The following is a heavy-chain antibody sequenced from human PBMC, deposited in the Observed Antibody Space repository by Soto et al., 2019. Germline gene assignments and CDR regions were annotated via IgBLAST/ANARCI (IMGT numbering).Heavy chain of an antibody. CDR1: GFTFTNAW. CDR3: TTDRYYGSGRLRAFDI. CDR2: IKTKTDGGSA. J-gene: IGHJ3*02. V-gene: IGHV3-15*07. Sequence: EVQLVESGGDLVKPGGSLRLSCTASGFTFTNAWMNWVRQAPGKGLEWVGRIKTKTDGGSADYATPVTGRFTISIDDSQNMLYLQMNSLQTDDTAVYYCTTDRYYGSGRLRAFDIWGRGTNVTVSS. D-gene: IGHD3-10*01.